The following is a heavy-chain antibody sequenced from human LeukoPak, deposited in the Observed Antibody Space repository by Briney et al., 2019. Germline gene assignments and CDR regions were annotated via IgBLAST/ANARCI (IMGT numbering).Heavy chain of an antibody. Sequence: SGGSLRLSCAASGFTFSSYAMSWVRQAPGKGLEWVSSISGTSAYIYYAGSVRGRFTISRDNAKNSLYLQMNSLRAEDTAVYFCARKLTGSFDIWGQGTMVTVSS. V-gene: IGHV3-21*01. J-gene: IGHJ3*02. CDR1: GFTFSSYA. CDR3: ARKLTGSFDI. CDR2: ISGTSAYI. D-gene: IGHD7-27*01.